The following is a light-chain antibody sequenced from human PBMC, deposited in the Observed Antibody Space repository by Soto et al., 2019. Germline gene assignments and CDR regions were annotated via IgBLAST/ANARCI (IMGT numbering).Light chain of an antibody. CDR3: QQYFNTPHT. J-gene: IGKJ2*01. Sequence: DIVMTQSPDSLAVSLGERATINCKSSQSVFSNSKNKNYFAWYQQKPGQPPKLLIYWASTRESRVPDRFSGSGSGTDFTLTISSLQAEDVAVYYCQQYFNTPHTFGQGTKLAIK. CDR2: WAS. CDR1: QSVFSNSKNKNY. V-gene: IGKV4-1*01.